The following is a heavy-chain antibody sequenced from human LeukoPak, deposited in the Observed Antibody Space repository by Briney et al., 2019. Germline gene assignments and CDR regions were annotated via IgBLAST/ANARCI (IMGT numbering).Heavy chain of an antibody. V-gene: IGHV1-8*01. D-gene: IGHD3-10*01. CDR2: MNPNSGNT. CDR1: GYTFTSYD. J-gene: IGHJ4*02. Sequence: ASVKVSCKASGYTFTSYDINWVRQATGQGLEWMGWMNPNSGNTGYAQKFQGRVTMTRNTSISTAYMELSSLRSEDTAVYYCARAGKGITMVRSGGYWGQGTLVTVSS. CDR3: ARAGKGITMVRSGGY.